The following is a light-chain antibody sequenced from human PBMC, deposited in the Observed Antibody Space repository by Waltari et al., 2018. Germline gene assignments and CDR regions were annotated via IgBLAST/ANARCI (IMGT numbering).Light chain of an antibody. V-gene: IGKV2-30*02. CDR1: QSLVHTDGKTY. J-gene: IGKJ1*01. CDR2: KVS. Sequence: DAVMTQSPLSLPVTLGQPASISCRSSQSLVHTDGKTYLNWFHQRPGQSPRRLIYKVSNRDSGVPDRFSGSGSGTDFTLKISRVEAEDVGVYYCLQASHLPLTFGQGTKVEIK. CDR3: LQASHLPLT.